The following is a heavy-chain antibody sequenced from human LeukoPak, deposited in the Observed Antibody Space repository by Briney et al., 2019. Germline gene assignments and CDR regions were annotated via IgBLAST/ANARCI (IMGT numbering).Heavy chain of an antibody. J-gene: IGHJ4*02. Sequence: GGSPRLSCAASGFTFSTYCMHWVRQAPGKGPMWVSRICPDGTVTNYADSVKARFTISRDNAKNSLYLQMNSLRAEDTAVYYCARGGDDYGDPGPDFDYWGQGTLVTVSS. D-gene: IGHD4-17*01. CDR1: GFTFSTYC. V-gene: IGHV3-74*01. CDR2: ICPDGTVT. CDR3: ARGGDDYGDPGPDFDY.